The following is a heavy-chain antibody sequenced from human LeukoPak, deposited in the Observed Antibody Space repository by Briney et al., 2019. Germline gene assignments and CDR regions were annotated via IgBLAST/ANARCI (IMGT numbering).Heavy chain of an antibody. Sequence: PSGTLSLTCAVSGGSISSSNWWSWVRQPPGKGLEWIGEIYHSGSTNYNPSLRSRVTISVDKSKNQFSLKLSSVTAADTAVYYCASAGYCSGGSCYGAFDIWGQGTMVTVSS. CDR2: IYHSGST. CDR3: ASAGYCSGGSCYGAFDI. J-gene: IGHJ3*02. D-gene: IGHD2-15*01. CDR1: GGSISSSNW. V-gene: IGHV4-4*02.